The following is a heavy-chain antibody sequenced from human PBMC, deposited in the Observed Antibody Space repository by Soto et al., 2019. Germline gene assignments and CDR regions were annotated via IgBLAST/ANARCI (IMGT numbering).Heavy chain of an antibody. CDR2: IYSSGST. D-gene: IGHD6-13*01. V-gene: IGHV4-4*07. Sequence: KASETLSLTCSVSGGSISSYYWSWIRQPAGKGLEWIGRIYSSGSTKYNPSLKSRVIMSVDTSKNQFSLKLYSVTAADTAVYYCARTLEAAGTENWFDPRGQGTLVTVSS. CDR1: GGSISSYY. CDR3: ARTLEAAGTENWFDP. J-gene: IGHJ5*02.